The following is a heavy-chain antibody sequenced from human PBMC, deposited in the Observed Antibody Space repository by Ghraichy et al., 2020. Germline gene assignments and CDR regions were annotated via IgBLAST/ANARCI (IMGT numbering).Heavy chain of an antibody. Sequence: ASVKVSCKASGYTFTSYDINWVRQATGQGLEWMGWMNPNSGNTGYAQKFQGRVTMTRNTSISTAYMELSSLRSEDTAVYYCARESGIAVAGTIDNDAFDIWGQGTMVTVSS. CDR2: MNPNSGNT. V-gene: IGHV1-8*01. D-gene: IGHD6-19*01. J-gene: IGHJ3*02. CDR3: ARESGIAVAGTIDNDAFDI. CDR1: GYTFTSYD.